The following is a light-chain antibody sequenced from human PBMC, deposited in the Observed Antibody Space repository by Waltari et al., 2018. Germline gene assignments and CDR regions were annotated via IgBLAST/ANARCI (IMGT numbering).Light chain of an antibody. J-gene: IGLJ2*01. CDR1: NRAVGSDDS. V-gene: IGLV2-11*01. Sequence: QSVLTQPRSVSGSPGQSVTISCTGTNRAVGSDDSVSWYQQNAGKAPKLVIYDAVRRPSGVPYRFSGSKYGATASLTISGLQAEDEADYYCGSYAGNYKFVFGGGTKVTVL. CDR3: GSYAGNYKFV. CDR2: DAV.